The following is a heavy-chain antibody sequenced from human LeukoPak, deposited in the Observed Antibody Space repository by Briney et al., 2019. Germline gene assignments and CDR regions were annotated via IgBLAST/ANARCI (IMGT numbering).Heavy chain of an antibody. CDR1: GYSISSGYY. V-gene: IGHV4-38-2*02. D-gene: IGHD4-17*01. CDR2: IYHSGST. J-gene: IGHJ4*02. Sequence: PSETLSLTCTVSGYSISSGYYWGWIRQPPGKGLEWIGSIYHSGSTNYNPSLKSRVTISVDTSKNQFSLKLSSVTAADTAVYYCARDRVSYGVDYWGQGTLVTVSS. CDR3: ARDRVSYGVDY.